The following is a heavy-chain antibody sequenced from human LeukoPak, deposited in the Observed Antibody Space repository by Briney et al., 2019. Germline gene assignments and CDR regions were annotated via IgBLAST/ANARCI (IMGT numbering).Heavy chain of an antibody. V-gene: IGHV4-59*01. Sequence: SETLSLTCTVSGGSISSYYWSWRRQPPGKGLDGIGYIYYSGSTNYNVSLTNRVTISVDTSKNQFSLKLSSVTAADTAVYYCAREVGYCSGGSSYSYFDYWGQGTLVTVSS. CDR3: AREVGYCSGGSSYSYFDY. J-gene: IGHJ4*02. CDR2: IYYSGST. CDR1: GGSISSYY. D-gene: IGHD2-15*01.